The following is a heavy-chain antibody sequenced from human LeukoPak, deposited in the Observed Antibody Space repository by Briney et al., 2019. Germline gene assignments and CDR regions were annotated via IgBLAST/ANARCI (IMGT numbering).Heavy chain of an antibody. CDR2: IYYSGST. CDR1: GGSISSSSYY. Sequence: SETLSLTCTVSGGSISSSSYYWGWIRQPPGKGLEWIGSIYYSGSTYYNPSLKSRVTISVDTSKNQFSLKLSSVTAADTAVYYCARDGPVDYWGQGTLVTVSS. J-gene: IGHJ4*02. V-gene: IGHV4-39*07. D-gene: IGHD1-14*01. CDR3: ARDGPVDY.